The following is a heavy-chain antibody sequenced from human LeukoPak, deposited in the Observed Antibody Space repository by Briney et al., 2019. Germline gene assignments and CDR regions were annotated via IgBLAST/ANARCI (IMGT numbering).Heavy chain of an antibody. D-gene: IGHD4-11*01. CDR2: IYSTGKN. J-gene: IGHJ4*02. V-gene: IGHV4-4*08. CDR3: VRRATGWNYFDY. CDR1: GGSINSHY. Sequence: PSETLSLTCAVSGGSINSHYWGWIRQPPGKGLQWIGDIYSTGKNNYNPSLKSRVTISLDTSKSHLSLNLTSVLAADTAIYYCVRRATGWNYFDYWGQGILVTVSS.